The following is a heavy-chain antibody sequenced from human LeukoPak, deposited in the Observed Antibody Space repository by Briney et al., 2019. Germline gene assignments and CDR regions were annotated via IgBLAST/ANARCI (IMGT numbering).Heavy chain of an antibody. D-gene: IGHD3-3*01. J-gene: IGHJ5*02. V-gene: IGHV4-59*01. Sequence: SETLSLTCTVSGGSISSYYWSWIRQPPGKGLEWIGYTYYSGSTNYNPSLKSRVTISVDTSKNQFSLKLSSVTAADTAVYYCARGRGVVIHFDPWGQGTLVTVSS. CDR3: ARGRGVVIHFDP. CDR2: TYYSGST. CDR1: GGSISSYY.